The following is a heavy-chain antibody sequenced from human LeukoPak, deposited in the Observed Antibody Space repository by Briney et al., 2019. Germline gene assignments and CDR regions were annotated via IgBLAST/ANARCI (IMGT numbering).Heavy chain of an antibody. V-gene: IGHV1-46*01. D-gene: IGHD5-18*01. CDR1: GYTFTSYY. Sequence: ASVKVSCKASGYTFTSYYMHWVRQAPGQGLEWMGIINPSGGSTSYAQKFQGRVTMTRDTSTSTVYMELSSLRSEDTAVYYCASVNVDTASVDYWVQGTLVTVSS. CDR3: ASVNVDTASVDY. J-gene: IGHJ4*02. CDR2: INPSGGST.